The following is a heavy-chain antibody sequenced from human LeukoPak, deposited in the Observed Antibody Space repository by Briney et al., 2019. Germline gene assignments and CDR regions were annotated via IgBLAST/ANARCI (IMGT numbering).Heavy chain of an antibody. CDR3: ARGGLRVMVYRLYYMDV. CDR2: INPNSGDT. V-gene: IGHV1-2*02. Sequence: ASVKVSCKASGYSFTGYYMHWVRQAPGQGLEWMGWINPNSGDTKYAQKFQGRVTMTRDTSISTAYMELTRLRSDDTAVYYCARGGLRVMVYRLYYMDVWGKGTKVTVSS. CDR1: GYSFTGYY. J-gene: IGHJ6*03. D-gene: IGHD2-8*01.